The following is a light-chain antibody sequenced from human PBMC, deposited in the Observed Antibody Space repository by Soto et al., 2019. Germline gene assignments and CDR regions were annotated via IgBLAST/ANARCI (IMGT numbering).Light chain of an antibody. V-gene: IGKV1-39*01. J-gene: IGKJ1*01. CDR1: LTIGDS. CDR3: QQTYNLPRT. Sequence: DIRMTQSPSSLSASVGDRVTITCRASLTIGDSLSWFQQKVGKPPTLLIYGASALQSGVPARFSGSGSATDFTLTINNMQREDFATYYCQQTYNLPRTFGQGTKVDIK. CDR2: GAS.